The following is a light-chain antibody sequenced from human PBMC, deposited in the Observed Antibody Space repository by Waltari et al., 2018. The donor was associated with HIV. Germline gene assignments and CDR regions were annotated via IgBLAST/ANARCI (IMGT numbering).Light chain of an antibody. CDR2: RNN. V-gene: IGLV1-47*01. J-gene: IGLJ3*02. Sequence: QSVLTQPPSASGTPGQRVTISCSGSSSNIGSNYVYCYQQLPGTAPKLLIYRNNQRPSGGPDRFSGSKSGTSASLAISGLRSEDEADYYCAAWDDSLSSWVFGGGTKLTVL. CDR3: AAWDDSLSSWV. CDR1: SSNIGSNY.